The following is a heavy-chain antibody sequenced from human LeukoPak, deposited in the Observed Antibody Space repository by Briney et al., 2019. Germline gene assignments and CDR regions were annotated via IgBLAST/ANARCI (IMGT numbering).Heavy chain of an antibody. J-gene: IGHJ4*02. D-gene: IGHD2-15*01. CDR3: ARGPGLRYCSGGSCYAFDY. Sequence: GSLRLSCAASGFTFSDYYMSWIRQPPGKGLERIGEINHSGSTNYNPSLKSRVTISVDTSKNQFSLKLSSVTAADTAVYYCARGPGLRYCSGGSCYAFDYWGQGTLVTVSS. CDR1: GFTFSDYY. CDR2: INHSGST. V-gene: IGHV4-34*01.